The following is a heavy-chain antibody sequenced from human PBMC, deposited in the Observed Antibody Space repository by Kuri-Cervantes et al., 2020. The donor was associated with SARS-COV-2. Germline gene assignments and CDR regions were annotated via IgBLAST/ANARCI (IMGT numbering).Heavy chain of an antibody. CDR1: GGSISSNSHY. CDR2: IYFTGST. J-gene: IGHJ4*01. CDR3: VRRSWAYYFDF. Sequence: SETLSLTCTVSGGSISSNSHYWGWIRQLPDKGLEWIGTIYFTGSTYYNPSLRSRVTISIDTSKDRFSLKLNSVTATDAAVYYCVRRSWAYYFDFWGQGSLVTVSS. D-gene: IGHD6-25*01. V-gene: IGHV4-39*01.